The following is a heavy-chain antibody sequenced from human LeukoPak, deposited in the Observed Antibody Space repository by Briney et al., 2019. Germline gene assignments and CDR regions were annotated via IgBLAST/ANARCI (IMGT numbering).Heavy chain of an antibody. D-gene: IGHD6-19*01. V-gene: IGHV6-1*01. Sequence: SQTLSLTCAISGDSVSSYTAAWNWIRQFPSRGLEWLGRTYYRSVWYNDYADSVKSRITINPDTSKNQFSLQLNSVTPEDTAVYYCARGGSGWSERPIDYWGQGTLVTVSS. CDR1: GDSVSSYTAA. CDR2: TYYRSVWYN. CDR3: ARGGSGWSERPIDY. J-gene: IGHJ4*02.